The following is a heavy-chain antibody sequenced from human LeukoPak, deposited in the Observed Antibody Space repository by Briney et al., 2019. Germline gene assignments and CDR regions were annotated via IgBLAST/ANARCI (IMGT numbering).Heavy chain of an antibody. CDR1: GYTFTSYG. CDR2: ISAYNGNT. D-gene: IGHD6-19*01. CDR3: ARVPGPYSSGWPYFDY. V-gene: IGHV1-18*01. J-gene: IGHJ4*02. Sequence: ASVKVSCKASGYTFTSYGISWVRQAPGQGLEWMGWISAYNGNTNHAQKLQGRVTMTTDTSTSTAYMELRSLRSDDTAVYYCARVPGPYSSGWPYFDYWGQGTLVTVSS.